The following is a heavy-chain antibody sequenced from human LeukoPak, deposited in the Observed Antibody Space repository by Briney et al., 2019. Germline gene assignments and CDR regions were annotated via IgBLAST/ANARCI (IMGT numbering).Heavy chain of an antibody. CDR3: ARVEQLWLDYYYYGRDV. CDR1: GFTFSSYW. Sequence: GGSLRLSCAASGFTFSSYWMSWVRQAPGKGLEWVANIKQDGSEKYYVDSVKGRFTISRDNAKNSLYLQMNSLRAEDTAVYYCARVEQLWLDYYYYGRDVWGQGTTVTVSS. J-gene: IGHJ6*02. CDR2: IKQDGSEK. V-gene: IGHV3-7*01. D-gene: IGHD5-18*01.